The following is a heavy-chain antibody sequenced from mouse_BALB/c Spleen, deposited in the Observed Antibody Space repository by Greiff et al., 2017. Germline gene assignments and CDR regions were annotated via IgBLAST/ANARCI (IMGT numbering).Heavy chain of an antibody. CDR2: IWGDGST. D-gene: IGHD2-3*01. Sequence: VQLQESGPGLVAPSQTLSITCTVSGFSLTGYGVNWVRQPPGKGLEWLGMIWGDGSTDYNSAIKSRMSISKDNSKSQVFLKMNSLQTDDTARYYCARVYDGYFWFAYWGQGTLVTVSA. V-gene: IGHV2-6-7*01. J-gene: IGHJ3*01. CDR1: GFSLTGYG. CDR3: ARVYDGYFWFAY.